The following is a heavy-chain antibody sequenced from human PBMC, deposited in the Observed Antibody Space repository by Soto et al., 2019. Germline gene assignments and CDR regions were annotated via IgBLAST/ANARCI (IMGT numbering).Heavy chain of an antibody. J-gene: IGHJ6*02. CDR1: GYSFTRYW. CDR3: ARQQPYDILTGYPKHYYYYYGMDV. D-gene: IGHD3-9*01. V-gene: IGHV5-51*01. Sequence: PGESLKISCTGSGYSFTRYWIGWVRQMPGKGLEWMGIIYPGDSDTRYSPSFQGQVTISADKSISTAYLQWSSLKASDTAMYYCARQQPYDILTGYPKHYYYYYGMDVWGQGTTVTVPS. CDR2: IYPGDSDT.